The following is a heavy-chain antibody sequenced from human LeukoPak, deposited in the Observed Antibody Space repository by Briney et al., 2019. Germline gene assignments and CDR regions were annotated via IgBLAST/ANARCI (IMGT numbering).Heavy chain of an antibody. J-gene: IGHJ5*02. V-gene: IGHV1-69*05. D-gene: IGHD6-6*01. CDR3: ARVGMGSSSLNWFDP. CDR1: GGTFSSYA. Sequence: SVKVSCKASGGTFSSYAISWVRQAPGQGLEWMGGIIPIFGTANYAQKFHGRVTISTDESTSTAYMELSSLRSEDTAVYYCARVGMGSSSLNWFDPWGQGTLATVSS. CDR2: IIPIFGTA.